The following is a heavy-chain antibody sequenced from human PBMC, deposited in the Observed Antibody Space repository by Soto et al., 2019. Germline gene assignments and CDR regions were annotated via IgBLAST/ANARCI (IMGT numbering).Heavy chain of an antibody. CDR1: GFTFSDYY. V-gene: IGHV3-11*01. CDR3: AREDTRLHYGMDV. Sequence: GSLRLSCAASGFTFSDYYMTWIRQAPGKGLEWVSYISTIDSTIYYADSVKGRFTISRDNAKNSLYLQMNSLSTEDTAVYYCAREDTRLHYGMDVWGQGTTVTVSS. CDR2: ISTIDSTI. D-gene: IGHD5-18*01. J-gene: IGHJ6*02.